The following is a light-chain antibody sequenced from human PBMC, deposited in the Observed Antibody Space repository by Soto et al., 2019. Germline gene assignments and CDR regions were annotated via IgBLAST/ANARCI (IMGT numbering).Light chain of an antibody. J-gene: IGLJ2*01. CDR1: SSDVGGYNY. CDR3: SSYTSSSTPVV. CDR2: DVS. V-gene: IGLV2-14*01. Sequence: QSVLTQPASVSGSPGQSITISCTGTSSDVGGYNYVSWYQQHPGKAPKLMIYDVSNRPSGVSNRFSGSKSGNTASLTISGLQAEDEDDYYCSSYTSSSTPVVFGGGPKLTVL.